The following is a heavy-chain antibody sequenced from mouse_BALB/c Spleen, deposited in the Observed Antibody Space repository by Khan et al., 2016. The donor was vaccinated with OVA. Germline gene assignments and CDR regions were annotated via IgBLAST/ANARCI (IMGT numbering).Heavy chain of an antibody. V-gene: IGHV9-3-1*01. J-gene: IGHJ1*01. CDR3: ASGGYCYFDV. CDR1: GYSFTNYG. CDR2: INTYTGEP. D-gene: IGHD1-1*02. Sequence: QIQLVQSGPEVKKPGETVKISCKASGYSFTNYGMNWVRQAPGKGLKWMGWINTYTGEPTYADDFKGRFAFSLETSASTAYLQINNLKNEDTATYYCASGGYCYFDVWGEGTTVTVSS.